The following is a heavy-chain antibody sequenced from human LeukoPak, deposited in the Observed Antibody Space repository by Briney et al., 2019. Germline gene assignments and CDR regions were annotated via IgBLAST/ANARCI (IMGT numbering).Heavy chain of an antibody. V-gene: IGHV3-23*01. CDR3: AKEGVVVAATLRRYYYYGMDV. D-gene: IGHD2-15*01. CDR1: GFTFSSYA. Sequence: PGGSLRLSCAASGFTFSSYAMSWVRQAPGKGLEWVSAISGSGGSTYYADSVKGRFTISRDNSKNTLYLQMNSLRAEDTAVYYCAKEGVVVAATLRRYYYYGMDVWGQGTTVTVSS. CDR2: ISGSGGST. J-gene: IGHJ6*02.